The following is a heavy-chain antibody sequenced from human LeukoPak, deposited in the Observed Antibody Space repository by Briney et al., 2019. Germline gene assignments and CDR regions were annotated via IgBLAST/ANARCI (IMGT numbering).Heavy chain of an antibody. CDR2: MNPNSGNT. CDR1: GYTFTSYD. CDR3: ARRDGYNSWWGYYYYYMDV. V-gene: IGHV1-8*01. J-gene: IGHJ6*03. D-gene: IGHD5-24*01. Sequence: ASVKVSCKASGYTFTSYDINWVRQATGQGLEWMGWMNPNSGNTGYAQKFQGRVTMTRDTSISTAYMELSSLRSEDTAVYYCARRDGYNSWWGYYYYYMDVWGKGTTVTVSS.